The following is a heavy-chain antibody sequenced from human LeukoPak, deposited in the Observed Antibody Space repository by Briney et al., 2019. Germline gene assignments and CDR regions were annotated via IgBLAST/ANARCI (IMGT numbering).Heavy chain of an antibody. CDR2: IYNSANT. CDR1: GDSISSSSYC. V-gene: IGHV4-39*01. J-gene: IGHJ3*02. D-gene: IGHD5-12*01. Sequence: SETLSLTCTVSGDSISSSSYCWDWIRQPPGKGLEWIGNIYNSANTHYNPSLKTRITMSVDTSKNQFSLKLNSVTAADTGTYYCARHSRSAYTGYENAFDIWGQGTMVTVSS. CDR3: ARHSRSAYTGYENAFDI.